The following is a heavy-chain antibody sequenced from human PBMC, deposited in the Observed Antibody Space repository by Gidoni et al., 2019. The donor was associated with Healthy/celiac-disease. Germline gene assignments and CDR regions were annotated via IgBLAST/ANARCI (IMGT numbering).Heavy chain of an antibody. D-gene: IGHD2-21*02. CDR2: IYYSGST. V-gene: IGHV4-39*01. CDR3: ARAYCGGDCYIDY. Sequence: QLQLQESGPGLVKPSETLSLTCTVSGGSLSSSSYYWGWIRQPPGKGLEWIGSIYYSGSTYYNPSLKSRVTISVDTSKNQFSLKLSSVTAADTAVYYCARAYCGGDCYIDYWGQGTLVTVSS. CDR1: GGSLSSSSYY. J-gene: IGHJ4*02.